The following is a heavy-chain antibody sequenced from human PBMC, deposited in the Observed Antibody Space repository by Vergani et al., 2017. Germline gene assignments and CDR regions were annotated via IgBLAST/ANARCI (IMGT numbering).Heavy chain of an antibody. V-gene: IGHV3-33*01. Sequence: QVQLVESGGGVVQPGRSLRLSCAASGFTFSSYGMHWVRQAPGKGLEWVAVIWYDGSNKYYAASVKGRFTISRDNSKNTLYLQMNSLRAEDTAVYYCARGGISLRFMDVWGKGTTVTVSS. J-gene: IGHJ6*04. CDR2: IWYDGSNK. D-gene: IGHD5-12*01. CDR3: ARGGISLRFMDV. CDR1: GFTFSSYG.